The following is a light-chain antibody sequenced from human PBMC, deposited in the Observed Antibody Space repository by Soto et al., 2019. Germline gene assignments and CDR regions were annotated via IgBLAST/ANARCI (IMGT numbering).Light chain of an antibody. CDR3: SSYTAFTTYV. CDR2: DVG. Sequence: QSALTQPASVSGSPGQSITISCTGTNSDVGAYSYVSWYQQYPGKAPKLLIYDVGARPSGISDRFSGPKSGNTASLTISGLQAEDEADYYCSSYTAFTTYVFGSGTKVTVL. J-gene: IGLJ1*01. CDR1: NSDVGAYSY. V-gene: IGLV2-14*03.